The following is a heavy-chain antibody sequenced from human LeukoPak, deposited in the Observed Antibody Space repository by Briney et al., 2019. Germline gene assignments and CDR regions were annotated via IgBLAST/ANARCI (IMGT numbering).Heavy chain of an antibody. D-gene: IGHD3-10*01. J-gene: IGHJ5*02. CDR1: GGSSSSSSYY. Sequence: PSETLSLTCTVSGGSSSSSSYYWGWIRQPPGKGLEWIGSIYYSGSTYYNPSLKSRVIILVDTSKNQFSLKLSSVTAADTAVYYWARDAYYYGSGSYQTEGPHNWFAPWGQGPLVTVSS. V-gene: IGHV4-39*07. CDR3: ARDAYYYGSGSYQTEGPHNWFAP. CDR2: IYYSGST.